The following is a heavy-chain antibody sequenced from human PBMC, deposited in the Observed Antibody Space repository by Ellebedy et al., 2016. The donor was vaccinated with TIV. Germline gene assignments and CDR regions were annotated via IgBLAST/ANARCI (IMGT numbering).Heavy chain of an antibody. CDR1: GGSFSGYY. CDR2: INHSGST. Sequence: GSLRLXXAVYGGSFSGYYWSWIRQPPGKGLEWIGEINHSGSTNYNPSLKSRVTISVDTSKNQFSLKLSSVTAADTAVYYCAREPDAFDIWGQGTMVTVSS. CDR3: AREPDAFDI. J-gene: IGHJ3*02. V-gene: IGHV4-34*01.